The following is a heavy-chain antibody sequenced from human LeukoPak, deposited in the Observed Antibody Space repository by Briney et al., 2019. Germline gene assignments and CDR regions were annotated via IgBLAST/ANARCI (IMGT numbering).Heavy chain of an antibody. CDR1: GYTFPSYF. J-gene: IGHJ4*02. V-gene: IGHV1-46*01. CDR2: INPTGGST. CDR3: ARTAARRFDY. Sequence: ASVKVSCKASGYTFPSYFMHWVRQAPGQGLEWMGIINPTGGSTTYAKKFQGRVTMTRDTSTSTVYMELSSLRSDDTAVYYCARTAARRFDYWGQGTLVTVSS. D-gene: IGHD6-6*01.